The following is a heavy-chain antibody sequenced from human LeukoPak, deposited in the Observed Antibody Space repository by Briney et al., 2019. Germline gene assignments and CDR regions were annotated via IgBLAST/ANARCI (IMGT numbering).Heavy chain of an antibody. J-gene: IGHJ4*02. CDR1: GFTFSRYA. CDR3: AKSGGGGYDSFDY. CDR2: IWYDGGNK. D-gene: IGHD5-12*01. Sequence: GGSLRLSCAASGFTFSRYAMHWVRQAPGKGLEWVAVIWYDGGNKYYVDSVKGRFTISRDDSKNTVYMQMNSLRAEDTAVYYCAKSGGGGYDSFDYWGQGTLVTVSS. V-gene: IGHV3-33*06.